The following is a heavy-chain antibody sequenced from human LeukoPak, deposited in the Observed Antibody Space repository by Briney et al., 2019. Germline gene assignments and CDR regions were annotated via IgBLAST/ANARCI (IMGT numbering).Heavy chain of an antibody. Sequence: GGSLRLSCAASGFTFTYNGMNWVRQAPGKGLEWVSFISRSSTTIYYADSVKGRFTISRDNAKNSLYLLMNSLRAEDTAVYYCATDIVVVTAIHRDYWGQGTLVTVSS. CDR3: ATDIVVVTAIHRDY. CDR2: ISRSSTTI. D-gene: IGHD2-21*02. V-gene: IGHV3-48*01. CDR1: GFTFTYNG. J-gene: IGHJ4*02.